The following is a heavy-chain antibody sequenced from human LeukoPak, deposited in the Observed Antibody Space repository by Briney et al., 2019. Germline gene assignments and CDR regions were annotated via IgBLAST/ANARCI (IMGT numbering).Heavy chain of an antibody. CDR1: GGSISSYY. CDR3: ARVYSSGWYAGYFDY. V-gene: IGHV4-59*01. D-gene: IGHD6-19*01. CDR2: IYYSGST. Sequence: SETLSLTCTVSGGSISSYYWSWIRQPPGKGLEWIGFIYYSGSTNYNPSLKSRVTISVDTSKNQFYLKLSSVTAADTAVYYCARVYSSGWYAGYFDYWGQGTLVTVSS. J-gene: IGHJ4*02.